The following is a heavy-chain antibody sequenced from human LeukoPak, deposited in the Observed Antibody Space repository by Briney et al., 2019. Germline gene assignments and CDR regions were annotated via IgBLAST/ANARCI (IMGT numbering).Heavy chain of an antibody. CDR2: ISSSSSYI. Sequence: GGSLRLSCAASGFTLSSYTMKWVRQAPGKGLEWVSSISSSSSYIYYTDSVKGRFTISRDNAKNSLYLQMNSLRAEDTAVYFCARATWDPNYYYYMDVWGKGTTVTISS. D-gene: IGHD1-26*01. CDR1: GFTLSSYT. J-gene: IGHJ6*03. V-gene: IGHV3-21*01. CDR3: ARATWDPNYYYYMDV.